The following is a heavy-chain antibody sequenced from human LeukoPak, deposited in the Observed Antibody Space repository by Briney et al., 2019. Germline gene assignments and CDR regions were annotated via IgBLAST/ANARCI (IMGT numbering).Heavy chain of an antibody. J-gene: IGHJ4*02. CDR2: IYSGGST. Sequence: TGGSLRLSCAASGFTVSSNYMSWVRQAPGKGLEWVSVIYSGGSTYYADSVKGRFTISRDNSKNTLYLQMNSLRAEDTAVYYCARDISGSDGYWGQGTLVNVSS. D-gene: IGHD3-10*01. CDR3: ARDISGSDGY. V-gene: IGHV3-53*01. CDR1: GFTVSSNY.